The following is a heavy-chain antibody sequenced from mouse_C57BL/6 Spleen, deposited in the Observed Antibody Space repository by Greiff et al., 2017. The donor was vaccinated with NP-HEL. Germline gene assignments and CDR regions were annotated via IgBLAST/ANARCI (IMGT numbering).Heavy chain of an antibody. CDR2: ISDGGSYT. Sequence: EVKLQESGGGLVKPGGSLKLSCAASGFTFSSYAMSWVRQTPEKRLEWVATISDGGSYTYYPDNVKGRFTISRDNAKNNLYLQMSHLKSEDTAMYYCARDDEAMDYWGQGTSVTVSS. CDR3: ARDDEAMDY. J-gene: IGHJ4*01. V-gene: IGHV5-4*01. CDR1: GFTFSSYA.